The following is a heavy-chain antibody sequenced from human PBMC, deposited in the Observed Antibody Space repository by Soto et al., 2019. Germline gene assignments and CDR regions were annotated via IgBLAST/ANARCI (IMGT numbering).Heavy chain of an antibody. J-gene: IGHJ5*02. CDR3: ARMSATGTRWFDP. CDR2: ISYRGTT. Sequence: QVQLHESGPGLVKPSQTLSLTCTVSGVSINSGAYYWSWVRQHPGKGLEWIGAISYRGTTYYNPSLQSRITMSVDTSKTQLSLKLSSVTAADTAVYYGARMSATGTRWFDPWGPGTLVTVSS. V-gene: IGHV4-31*03. CDR1: GVSINSGAYY. D-gene: IGHD1-1*01.